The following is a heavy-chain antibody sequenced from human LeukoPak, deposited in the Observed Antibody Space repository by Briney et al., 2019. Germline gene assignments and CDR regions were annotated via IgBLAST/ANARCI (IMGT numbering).Heavy chain of an antibody. V-gene: IGHV4-30-2*01. CDR2: IYHSGST. J-gene: IGHJ4*02. D-gene: IGHD3-16*01. Sequence: SETLSLTRTVSGGSISSGGYYWSWIRQPPGKGLEWIGYIYHSGSTYYNPSLKSRVTISVDRSKNQFSLKLSSVTAADTAVYYCARDSGGVDYFDYWGQGTLVTVSS. CDR1: GGSISSGGYY. CDR3: ARDSGGVDYFDY.